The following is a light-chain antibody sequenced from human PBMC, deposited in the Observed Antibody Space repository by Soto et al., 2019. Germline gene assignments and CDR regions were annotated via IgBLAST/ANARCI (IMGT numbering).Light chain of an antibody. V-gene: IGKV1-12*01. Sequence: DIQMTQSPSSVSASVGDKVSITCRASQDINSWLAWYQQKPGKAPRLLIYAASNLQSGVPSRFSGSESGTDFTLTINSLQPEDFATYYCQQAHSFPLTFGGGTKVEIK. CDR2: AAS. CDR1: QDINSW. CDR3: QQAHSFPLT. J-gene: IGKJ4*01.